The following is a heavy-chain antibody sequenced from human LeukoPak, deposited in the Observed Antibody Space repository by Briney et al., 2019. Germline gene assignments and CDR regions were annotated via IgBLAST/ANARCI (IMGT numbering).Heavy chain of an antibody. J-gene: IGHJ3*02. D-gene: IGHD2-2*01. CDR3: ARPGNYQLLSPANAFDI. CDR1: GGSISSSSYY. V-gene: IGHV4-39*01. CDR2: IYSSGSA. Sequence: SETLSLTCTVSGGSISSSSYYWGWIRQPPGKGLEWIGSIYSSGSAYYNPSLKSRVTISVDTSKNQFSLKLSSVTAADTAVYYCARPGNYQLLSPANAFDIWGQGTMVTVSS.